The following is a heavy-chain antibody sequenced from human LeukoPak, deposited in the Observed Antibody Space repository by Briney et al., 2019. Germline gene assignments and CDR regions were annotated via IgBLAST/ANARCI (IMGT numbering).Heavy chain of an antibody. Sequence: SETVSLTCTVSGYSISSGYYWGWIRQPPGQGLEWIGSIYHSGSTYYNPSLKSRVTISVDTSKNQFSLKLSSVTAADTAVYYCAREGLSSSWYLVDYWGQGTLVTVSS. J-gene: IGHJ4*02. CDR1: GYSISSGYY. D-gene: IGHD6-13*01. V-gene: IGHV4-38-2*02. CDR2: IYHSGST. CDR3: AREGLSSSWYLVDY.